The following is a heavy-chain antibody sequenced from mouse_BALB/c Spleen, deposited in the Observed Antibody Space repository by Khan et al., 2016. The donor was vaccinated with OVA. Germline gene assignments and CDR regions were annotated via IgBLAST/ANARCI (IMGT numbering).Heavy chain of an antibody. J-gene: IGHJ2*01. CDR2: IYPGSGST. CDR1: GYNFTSYW. CDR3: VRSTGLDYFDY. V-gene: IGHV1-55*01. Sequence: QVQLKQSGAELVKPGTSVKLSCKAFGYNFTSYWINWVKLRPGQGLEWIGDIYPGSGSTNYNEKFKSKATLTVDTSSSTAYMQLSSLASEDSARYYCVRSTGLDYFDYWGQGTTLTVSS. D-gene: IGHD4-1*01.